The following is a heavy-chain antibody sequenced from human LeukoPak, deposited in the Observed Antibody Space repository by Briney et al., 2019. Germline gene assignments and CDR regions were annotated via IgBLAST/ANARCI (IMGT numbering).Heavy chain of an antibody. J-gene: IGHJ4*02. Sequence: SVKVSCKASGGTFISYAIGWVRQAPGQGLEWMGGIIPIFGTANYAQKFQGRVTITADESTSTAYMELSSLRSEDTAVYYCARGPITFGGVIAYFDYWGQGTLVTVSS. CDR3: ARGPITFGGVIAYFDY. D-gene: IGHD3-16*02. CDR2: IIPIFGTA. V-gene: IGHV1-69*13. CDR1: GGTFISYA.